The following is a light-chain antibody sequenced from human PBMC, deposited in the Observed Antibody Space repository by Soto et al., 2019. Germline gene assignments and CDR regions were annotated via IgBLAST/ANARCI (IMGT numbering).Light chain of an antibody. CDR1: SSDVGAYNY. Sequence: QSVLTQPASVSGSPGQSIIISCTGTSSDVGAYNYVSWYQQHPGKAPKLLIYEVNNRPSGVSNRFSGSKSGTTASLTISGLQAEDEADYYCKSYTISSTLVFGGGTKVTVL. J-gene: IGLJ3*02. CDR3: KSYTISSTLV. CDR2: EVN. V-gene: IGLV2-14*01.